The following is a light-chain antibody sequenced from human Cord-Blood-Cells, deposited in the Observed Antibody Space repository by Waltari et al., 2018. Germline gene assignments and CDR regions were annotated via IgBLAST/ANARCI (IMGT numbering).Light chain of an antibody. J-gene: IGKJ5*01. CDR3: QQDYSTPIT. Sequence: DIVMTQSPDSLAVSLGERATINCKSSQSVLYSSNNKNYLAWYQQKPGQPPKMLIYWASARGSGVPDRFSGSASVTDFTLTISSLQAEDVAVYYCQQDYSTPITFGQGTRLEIK. V-gene: IGKV4-1*01. CDR2: WAS. CDR1: QSVLYSSNNKNY.